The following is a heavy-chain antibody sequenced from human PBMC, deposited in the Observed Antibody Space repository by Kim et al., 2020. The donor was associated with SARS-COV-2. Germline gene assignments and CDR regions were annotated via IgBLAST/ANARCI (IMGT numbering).Heavy chain of an antibody. Sequence: SETLSLTCTVSGGSISSGGYYWSWIRQHPGKGLEWIGYIYYSGSTYYNPSLKSRVTISVDTSKNQFSLKLSSVTAADTAVYYCARDYMVRGVGSGEWGQGTLVTVSS. CDR2: IYYSGST. D-gene: IGHD3-10*01. J-gene: IGHJ4*02. V-gene: IGHV4-31*03. CDR1: GGSISSGGYY. CDR3: ARDYMVRGVGSGE.